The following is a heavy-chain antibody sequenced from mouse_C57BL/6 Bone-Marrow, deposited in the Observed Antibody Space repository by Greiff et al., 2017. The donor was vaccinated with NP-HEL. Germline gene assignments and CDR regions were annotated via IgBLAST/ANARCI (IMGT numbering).Heavy chain of an antibody. J-gene: IGHJ1*03. Sequence: QVQLQQPGAELVKPGASVKLSCKASGYTFTSYWMQWVKQRPGQGLEWIGEIDPSDSYTNYNQKFKGKATLPVDTSSSTAYMQLSSLTSEDSAVYYCARAYYYGSPSYWYFDVWGTGTTVTVSS. V-gene: IGHV1-50*01. D-gene: IGHD1-1*01. CDR2: IDPSDSYT. CDR1: GYTFTSYW. CDR3: ARAYYYGSPSYWYFDV.